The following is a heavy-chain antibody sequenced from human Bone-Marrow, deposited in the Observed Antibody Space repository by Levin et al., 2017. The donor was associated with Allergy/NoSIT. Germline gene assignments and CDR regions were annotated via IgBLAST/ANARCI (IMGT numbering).Heavy chain of an antibody. CDR2: ISYDGSNK. CDR1: GFTFSSYA. D-gene: IGHD3-3*01. J-gene: IGHJ6*02. CDR3: ARVGDFWSGYWDACYYYGMDV. V-gene: IGHV3-30-3*01. Sequence: GESLKISCAASGFTFSSYAMHWVRQAPGKGLEWVAVISYDGSNKYYADSVKGRFTISRDNSKNTLYLQMNSLRAEDTAVYYCARVGDFWSGYWDACYYYGMDVWGQGTTVTVSS.